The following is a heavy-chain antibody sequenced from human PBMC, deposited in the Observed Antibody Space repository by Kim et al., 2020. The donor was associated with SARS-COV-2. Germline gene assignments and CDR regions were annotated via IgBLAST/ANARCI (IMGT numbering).Heavy chain of an antibody. CDR1: GGTFSSYA. J-gene: IGHJ2*01. CDR2: IIPILGIA. V-gene: IGHV1-69*04. Sequence: SVKVSCKASGGTFSSYAISWVRQAPGQGLEWMGRIIPILGIANYAQKFQGRVTITADKSTSTAYMELSSLRSEHTAVYYCARGDYGGAWGRGTLVTVSS. CDR3: ARGDYGGA. D-gene: IGHD4-17*01.